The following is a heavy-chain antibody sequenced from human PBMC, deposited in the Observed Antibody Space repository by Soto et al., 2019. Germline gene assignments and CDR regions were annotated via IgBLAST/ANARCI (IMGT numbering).Heavy chain of an antibody. J-gene: IGHJ4*02. CDR1: GDSISSNNYY. D-gene: IGHD3-10*01. CDR3: ASHRGPTGPNY. V-gene: IGHV4-39*01. Sequence: QLQLQESGPGLVKPSETLSLTCTVSGDSISSNNYYWGWIRQPPGKGLEWIGSMYHSGNTYHNPSLKSRVPISVDTSKNQLSLNLRSVTAADTAVYYCASHRGPTGPNYWGQGTLVTVSS. CDR2: MYHSGNT.